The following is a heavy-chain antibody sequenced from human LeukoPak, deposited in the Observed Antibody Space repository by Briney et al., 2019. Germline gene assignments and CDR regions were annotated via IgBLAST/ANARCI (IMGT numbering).Heavy chain of an antibody. J-gene: IGHJ4*02. CDR1: GFTFSSYA. CDR3: AKGYYDYVWGSYYFDY. D-gene: IGHD3-16*01. Sequence: GGSLRLSCAASGFTFSSYAMSCVRQAPGKGLEWVSAISGSGGSTYYADSVKGRFTISSDNSRDTLYLQMNSLRAEDTAVYYCAKGYYDYVWGSYYFDYWGQGTLVTVSS. V-gene: IGHV3-23*01. CDR2: ISGSGGST.